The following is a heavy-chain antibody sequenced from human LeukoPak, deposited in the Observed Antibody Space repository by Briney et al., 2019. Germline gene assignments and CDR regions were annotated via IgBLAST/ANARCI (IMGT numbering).Heavy chain of an antibody. J-gene: IGHJ4*02. CDR3: ARDRGGRDGYNYLFDY. CDR2: IIPIFGTA. Sequence: SVKVSCKASGGTFSSYAISWVRPAPGQGLEWMGGIIPIFGTANYAQKFQGRVTITADESTSTAYMELSSLRSEDTAVYYCARDRGGRDGYNYLFDYWGQGTLVTVSS. V-gene: IGHV1-69*13. CDR1: GGTFSSYA. D-gene: IGHD5-24*01.